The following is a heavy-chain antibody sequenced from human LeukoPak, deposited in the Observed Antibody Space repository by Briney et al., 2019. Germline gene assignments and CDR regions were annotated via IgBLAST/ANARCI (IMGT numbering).Heavy chain of an antibody. D-gene: IGHD3-9*01. J-gene: IGHJ6*03. V-gene: IGHV1-18*01. CDR1: GYTFTSYG. CDR2: ISAYNGNT. CDR3: ARVDYDILTGYYYYYYMDV. Sequence: ASVKVSCKASGYTFTSYGIGWVRQAPGQGLEWMGWISAYNGNTNYAQKLQGRVTMTTDTSTSTAYMELRSLRSDDTAVYYCARVDYDILTGYYYYYYMDVWGKGTTVTISS.